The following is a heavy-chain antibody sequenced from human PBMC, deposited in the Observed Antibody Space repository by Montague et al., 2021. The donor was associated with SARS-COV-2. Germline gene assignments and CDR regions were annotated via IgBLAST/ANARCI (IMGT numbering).Heavy chain of an antibody. Sequence: SETLSLTCAVYGGSFSGYYWSWIRQPPGKGLEWIGEINHSGSTNYNPLLKSRATISVHTSKNQFSLKLSSVTAADTAMYYCARGITVTNLFYYYYGMDVWGQGTTVTVSS. CDR3: ARGITVTNLFYYYYGMDV. CDR2: INHSGST. J-gene: IGHJ6*02. D-gene: IGHD4-11*01. CDR1: GGSFSGYY. V-gene: IGHV4-34*01.